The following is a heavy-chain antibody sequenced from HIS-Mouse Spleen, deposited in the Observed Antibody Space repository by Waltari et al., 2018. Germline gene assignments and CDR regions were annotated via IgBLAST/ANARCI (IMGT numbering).Heavy chain of an antibody. Sequence: QLQLQESGPGLVKPSETLSLTCTVSGGSISSSSYYWGWIRQPPGKGLEWIGSIYYSGNTYYNPSRKSRVTISVDTSKNQFSLKLSSVTAADTAVYYCAREIPYSSSWYDWYFDLWGRGTLVTVSS. CDR1: GGSISSSSYY. J-gene: IGHJ2*01. CDR2: IYYSGNT. CDR3: AREIPYSSSWYDWYFDL. D-gene: IGHD6-13*01. V-gene: IGHV4-39*07.